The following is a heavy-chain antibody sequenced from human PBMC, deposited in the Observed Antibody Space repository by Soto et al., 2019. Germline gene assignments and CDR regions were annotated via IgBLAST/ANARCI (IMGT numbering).Heavy chain of an antibody. V-gene: IGHV4-39*01. D-gene: IGHD3-16*02. J-gene: IGHJ4*02. Sequence: QLQLQESGPGLVKPSETLSLTCTVSGGSISSSSYYWGWIRQPPGKGLEWIGSIYYSGSTYYNPSLKSRVTISVDTSKNQFSLKLSSVTAADTAVYYCARGRGITFGGVIEFDYWGQGTLVTVSS. CDR2: IYYSGST. CDR1: GGSISSSSYY. CDR3: ARGRGITFGGVIEFDY.